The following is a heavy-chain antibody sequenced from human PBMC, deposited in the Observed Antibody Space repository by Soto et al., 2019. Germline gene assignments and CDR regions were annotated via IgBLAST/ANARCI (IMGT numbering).Heavy chain of an antibody. CDR1: GFSFSSYW. Sequence: EVQLVESGGGLVQPGGSLRLSCVDSGFSFSSYWISWVRQAPVMGLEWVGNIKQDGSEENYVDSLKGRFTISRDNAKNSMYLQMNSLRAEDTAVYYCARIAATGRGWDVWGQGTTVVVSS. CDR3: ARIAATGRGWDV. J-gene: IGHJ6*02. D-gene: IGHD6-13*01. CDR2: IKQDGSEE. V-gene: IGHV3-7*01.